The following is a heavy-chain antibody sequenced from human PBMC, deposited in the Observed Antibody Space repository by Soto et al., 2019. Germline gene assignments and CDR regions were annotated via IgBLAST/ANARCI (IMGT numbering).Heavy chain of an antibody. V-gene: IGHV3-30*18. D-gene: IGHD1-26*01. CDR2: ISYDGSNK. J-gene: IGHJ6*02. CDR1: GFTFSSYG. CDR3: AKDGIVSYYYGMDV. Sequence: GSLRLSCAASGFTFSSYGMHWVRQAPGKGLEWVAVISYDGSNKYYADSVKGRFTISRDNSKNTLYLQMNSLRAEDTAVYYCAKDGIVSYYYGMDVWGQGTTVTVSS.